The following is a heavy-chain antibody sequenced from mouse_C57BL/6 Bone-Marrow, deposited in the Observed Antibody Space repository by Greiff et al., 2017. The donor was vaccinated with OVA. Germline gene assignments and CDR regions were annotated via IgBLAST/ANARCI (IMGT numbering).Heavy chain of an antibody. CDR1: GYTFTSYG. CDR2: IYPRSGNT. Sequence: VQLQQSGAELARPGASVKLSCKASGYTFTSYGISWVKQRTGQGLEWIGEIYPRSGNTYYNEKFKGKATLTADKSSSTAYMELRSLTSEDSAVYFCARGRSTMVTTDYFDYWGQGTTLTVSS. J-gene: IGHJ2*01. V-gene: IGHV1-81*01. CDR3: ARGRSTMVTTDYFDY. D-gene: IGHD2-2*01.